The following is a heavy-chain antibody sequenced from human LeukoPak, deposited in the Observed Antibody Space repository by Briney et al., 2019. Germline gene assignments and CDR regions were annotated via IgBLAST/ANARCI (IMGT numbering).Heavy chain of an antibody. CDR1: EFTFSSYW. Sequence: GGSLRLSCAGSEFTFSSYWMSWVRQAPGKGLEWVANIKEDGTLKNYVDSVRGRFPISRDNAKNSLYLQMNTLRAEDTAVYYCARADYAYAELSRWGQGTLVTVSS. CDR3: ARADYAYAELSR. D-gene: IGHD3-16*01. CDR2: IKEDGTLK. V-gene: IGHV3-7*03. J-gene: IGHJ4*02.